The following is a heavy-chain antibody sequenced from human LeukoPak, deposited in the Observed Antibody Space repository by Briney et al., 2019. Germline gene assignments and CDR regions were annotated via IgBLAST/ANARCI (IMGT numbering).Heavy chain of an antibody. J-gene: IGHJ4*02. CDR3: TIGRDIAVAGPGGYFDH. V-gene: IGHV3-11*01. CDR1: GFTFSDYH. D-gene: IGHD6-19*01. CDR2: VSPGGGTI. Sequence: GGSLRLSCAASGFTFSDYHMNWIRRAPGKGLEWLSYVSPGGGTIYFADSVRGRFTISRDNAKNSLYLQMNSLTADDTAVYYCTIGRDIAVAGPGGYFDHWGQGTLVTVSS.